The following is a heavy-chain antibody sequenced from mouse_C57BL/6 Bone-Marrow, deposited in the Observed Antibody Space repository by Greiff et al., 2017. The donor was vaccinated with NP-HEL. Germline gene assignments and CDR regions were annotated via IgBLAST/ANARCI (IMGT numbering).Heavy chain of an antibody. CDR3: ASTGTDFDY. Sequence: VQLQQPGAELVKPGASVKMSCKASGYTFTSYWITWVKQRPGQGLEWIGVINPGSGGTNYNEKFKGKATLTADKSSSTAYMQLSSLTSEDSAVYFCASTGTDFDYWGQGTTLTVSS. V-gene: IGHV1-55*01. J-gene: IGHJ2*01. CDR1: GYTFTSYW. CDR2: INPGSGGT. D-gene: IGHD4-1*02.